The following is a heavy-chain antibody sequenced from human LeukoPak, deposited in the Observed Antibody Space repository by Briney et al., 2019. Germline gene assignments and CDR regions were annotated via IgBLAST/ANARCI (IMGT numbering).Heavy chain of an antibody. CDR1: GFTFSSYA. CDR2: ISGSGGRT. Sequence: GGSLRLSCAASGFTFSSYAMSWVRQAPGKGLEWVSAISGSGGRTYYADSVKGRFTISRDNSRDTLYLQMNSLRAEDTAVYYCAKGYYDYVWGSYYFDYWGQGTLVTVSS. CDR3: AKGYYDYVWGSYYFDY. D-gene: IGHD3-16*01. J-gene: IGHJ4*02. V-gene: IGHV3-23*01.